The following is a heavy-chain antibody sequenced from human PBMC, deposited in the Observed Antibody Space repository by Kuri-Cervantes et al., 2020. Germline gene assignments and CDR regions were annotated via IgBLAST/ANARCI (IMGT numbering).Heavy chain of an antibody. CDR1: GFTFSSYA. V-gene: IGHV3-23*01. CDR3: AKVGRYGYAFDI. Sequence: GESLKISCAASGFTFSSYAMSWVRQAPGKGLEWVSAISGSGGSTYYADSVKGRFTISRDNSKNTLYLQMNSLRAEDTAVYYCAKVGRYGYAFDIWGQGTMVTV. D-gene: IGHD1-26*01. CDR2: ISGSGGST. J-gene: IGHJ3*02.